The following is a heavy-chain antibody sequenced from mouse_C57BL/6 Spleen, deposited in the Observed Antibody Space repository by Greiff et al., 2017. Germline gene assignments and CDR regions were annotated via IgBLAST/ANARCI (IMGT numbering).Heavy chain of an antibody. Sequence: QVQLQQPGTELVKPGASVKLSCKASGYTFTSYWMHWVKQRPGQGLEWIGNINPSNGGTNYNEKFKSKATLTVDKSSSTAYMQLSSLTSEASAVXYCARGDDYDGYFDVWGTGTTVTVSS. D-gene: IGHD2-4*01. CDR1: GYTFTSYW. CDR3: ARGDDYDGYFDV. CDR2: INPSNGGT. J-gene: IGHJ1*03. V-gene: IGHV1-53*01.